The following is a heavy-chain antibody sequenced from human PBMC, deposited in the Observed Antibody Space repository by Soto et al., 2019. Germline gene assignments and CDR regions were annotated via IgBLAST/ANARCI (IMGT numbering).Heavy chain of an antibody. D-gene: IGHD3-10*01. V-gene: IGHV5-51*01. J-gene: IGHJ6*02. CDR2: IYPGDSDT. Sequence: GESLKISCKGSGYSFTSYWIGWVRQMPGKGLEWMGIIYPGDSDTRYSPSFQGQVTISADKSISTAYLQWSSLKASDTAMYYCASSAYDGSYYMSYYYYGMDVWGQGTTVTVSS. CDR3: ASSAYDGSYYMSYYYYGMDV. CDR1: GYSFTSYW.